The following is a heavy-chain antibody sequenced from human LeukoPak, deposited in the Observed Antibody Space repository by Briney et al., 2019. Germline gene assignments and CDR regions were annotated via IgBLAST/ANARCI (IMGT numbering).Heavy chain of an antibody. J-gene: IGHJ4*02. V-gene: IGHV3-30*04. CDR2: IPYDGSQN. CDR3: AKIAAAGPISDDY. CDR1: DFPFIGYT. Sequence: GGSLRLSCAASDFPFIGYTMHWVRQAPGKGLEWVAGIPYDGSQNSYADSVKGRFTISRDNSKNTLYLQMNSLRAEDTAVYYCAKIAAAGPISDDYWGQGTLVTVSS. D-gene: IGHD6-13*01.